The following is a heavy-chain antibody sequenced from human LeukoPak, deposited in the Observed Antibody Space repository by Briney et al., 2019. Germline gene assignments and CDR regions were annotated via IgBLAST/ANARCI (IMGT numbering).Heavy chain of an antibody. D-gene: IGHD3-22*01. V-gene: IGHV4-4*07. Sequence: SETLSLTCTVSGGSISSYYWSWIRQPAGKGLEWIGRIYTSGSTNYNPSLKSRATISVDTSKTQFSLTLSSVTGADTAVYYCARAGPTYCYGSSGYDWGQGTLVTVSS. CDR2: IYTSGST. J-gene: IGHJ4*02. CDR1: GGSISSYY. CDR3: ARAGPTYCYGSSGYD.